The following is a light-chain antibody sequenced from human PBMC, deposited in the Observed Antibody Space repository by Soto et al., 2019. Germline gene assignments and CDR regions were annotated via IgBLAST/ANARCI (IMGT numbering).Light chain of an antibody. CDR1: QGIRNE. Sequence: AIQMTQSPSSVSASVGDRVAITRRASQGIRNELGWYQQKPGKAPKLLIYSASSLQSGVPSRFSGSGSGTDFIFTFSGLQPEDFATYFCLQDFTYPRTFGQGTKVDIK. V-gene: IGKV1-6*01. CDR2: SAS. CDR3: LQDFTYPRT. J-gene: IGKJ1*01.